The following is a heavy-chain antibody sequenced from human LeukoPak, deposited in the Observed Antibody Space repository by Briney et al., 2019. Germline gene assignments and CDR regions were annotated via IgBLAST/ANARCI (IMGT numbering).Heavy chain of an antibody. Sequence: RAGGSLRLSCAASGFTFSSYGMHWVRQAPGKGLVWVSRISGDGSSTFYADSVKGRFTISRDNAKNTLYLQMNSLRAEDTAVYYCARELSAGDWGQGTLVTVSS. J-gene: IGHJ4*02. CDR1: GFTFSSYG. CDR2: ISGDGSST. V-gene: IGHV3-74*01. CDR3: ARELSAGD. D-gene: IGHD2/OR15-2a*01.